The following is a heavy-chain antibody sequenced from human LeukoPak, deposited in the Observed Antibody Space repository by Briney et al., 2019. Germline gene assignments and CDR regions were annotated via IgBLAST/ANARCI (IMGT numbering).Heavy chain of an antibody. Sequence: PGGSLRLSCAASGFTFSSSGMGWVRQAPGKGLEWVSVISVGGGSAYYADSVKGRFTISRDNSKNTLYLQMNSLRAEDTAVYYCTKSGVAARPPPTNFDYWGQGTLVTVSS. D-gene: IGHD6-6*01. V-gene: IGHV3-23*01. CDR1: GFTFSSSG. CDR3: TKSGVAARPPPTNFDY. J-gene: IGHJ4*02. CDR2: ISVGGGSA.